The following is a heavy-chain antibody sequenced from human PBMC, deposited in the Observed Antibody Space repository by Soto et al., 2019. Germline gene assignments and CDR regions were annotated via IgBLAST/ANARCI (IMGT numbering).Heavy chain of an antibody. D-gene: IGHD3-22*01. J-gene: IGHJ4*02. CDR3: AKEMYYYDSSGPLDY. CDR1: GFTFSGYV. Sequence: GGSLRLSCAASGFTFSGYVMHWVRHSPGKGLEWVAVISYDGSNKYYADSVKGRFTISRDNSKNTLYLQMNSLRAEDTAVYYCAKEMYYYDSSGPLDYWGQGTLVTVSS. V-gene: IGHV3-30*18. CDR2: ISYDGSNK.